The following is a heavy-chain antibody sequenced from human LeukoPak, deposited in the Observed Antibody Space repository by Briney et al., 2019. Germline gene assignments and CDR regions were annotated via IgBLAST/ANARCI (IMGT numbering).Heavy chain of an antibody. J-gene: IGHJ6*03. Sequence: GASVTVSCTASGYTFTSYYMHWVRQAPGQGLEWMGVFNPSGGSGGTTRYAQKFQARVSMTRDMSTRTVYMELSSLRSEDTAVYYCARGGSGYVWSKEYYMDVWGKGTTVTVSS. CDR1: GYTFTSYY. CDR2: FNPSGGSGGTT. V-gene: IGHV1-46*01. D-gene: IGHD5-12*01. CDR3: ARGGSGYVWSKEYYMDV.